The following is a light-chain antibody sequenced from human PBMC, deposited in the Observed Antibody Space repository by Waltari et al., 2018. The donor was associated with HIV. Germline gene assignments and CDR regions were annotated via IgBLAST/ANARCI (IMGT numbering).Light chain of an antibody. Sequence: QSALTQPPSASGSPGQSVTISCTGTSSDIGGYNYVSWYQQYPGKATKAMIHEVNKRPSGVPDRFSGSKSGNTASLTVSGLQAEDEAYYYCSSYAGSNSWVFGGGTKLTVL. CDR1: SSDIGGYNY. J-gene: IGLJ3*02. CDR2: EVN. V-gene: IGLV2-8*01. CDR3: SSYAGSNSWV.